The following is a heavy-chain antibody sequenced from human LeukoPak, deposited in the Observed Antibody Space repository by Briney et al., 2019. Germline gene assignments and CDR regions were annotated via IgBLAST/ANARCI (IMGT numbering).Heavy chain of an antibody. CDR3: ARTDYSLP. CDR1: GGSFSGYW. D-gene: IGHD4-11*01. J-gene: IGHJ5*02. V-gene: IGHV4-34*01. CDR2: ISQNGKT. Sequence: PSETLSLTCAVSGGSFSGYWWCWIRQSPGTGLEWIGEISQNGKTNYNPSSESRVTISLDTSKKQFSLHLSSVTAADTAVYYCARTDYSLPWGQGTPVTVSS.